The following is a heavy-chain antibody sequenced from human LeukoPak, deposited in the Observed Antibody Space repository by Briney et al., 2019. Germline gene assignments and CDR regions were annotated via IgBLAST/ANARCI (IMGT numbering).Heavy chain of an antibody. V-gene: IGHV3-21*01. CDR3: AREPLTKQGSSWSV. CDR2: ISSSSTYI. D-gene: IGHD6-13*01. Sequence: GGSLRLSCVASGFTFSMNWVRQAPGKGLEWVSSISSSSTYIYYADSVKGRFTISRDNSKNTLYLQMNSLRAEDTAVYYCAREPLTKQGSSWSVWGQGTLVTVSS. CDR1: GFTFS. J-gene: IGHJ4*02.